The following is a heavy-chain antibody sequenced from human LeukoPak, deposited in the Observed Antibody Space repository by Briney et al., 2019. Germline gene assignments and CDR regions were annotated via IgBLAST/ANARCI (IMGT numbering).Heavy chain of an antibody. CDR2: INHSGST. Sequence: SETLSLTCSVSGGSISSTSYYWSWIRQPPGKGLEWIGEINHSGSTNYNPSLKSRVTISVDTSKNQFSLKLSSVTAADTAVYYCARHSYCSSTSCYYYFDYWGQGTLVTVSS. J-gene: IGHJ4*02. D-gene: IGHD2-2*01. CDR3: ARHSYCSSTSCYYYFDY. CDR1: GGSISSTSYY. V-gene: IGHV4-39*01.